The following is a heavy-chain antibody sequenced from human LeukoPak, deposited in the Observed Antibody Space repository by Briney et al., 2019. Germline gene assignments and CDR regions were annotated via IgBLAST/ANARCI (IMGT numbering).Heavy chain of an antibody. V-gene: IGHV4-61*02. CDR2: IYTSGST. CDR1: GGSISSGSYY. Sequence: PSETLSLTCTVSGGSISSGSYYWSWIRQPAGKGLEWIGRIYTSGSTYYNPSLKSRVTISVDTSKNQFSLKLSSVTAADTAVYYCAIEYYYDSSGYFFYWYFDLWGRGTLVTVSS. D-gene: IGHD3-22*01. J-gene: IGHJ2*01. CDR3: AIEYYYDSSGYFFYWYFDL.